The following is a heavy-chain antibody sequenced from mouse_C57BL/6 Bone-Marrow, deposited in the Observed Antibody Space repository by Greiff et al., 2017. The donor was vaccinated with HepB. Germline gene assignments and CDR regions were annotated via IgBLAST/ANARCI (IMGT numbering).Heavy chain of an antibody. D-gene: IGHD2-5*01. CDR3: ARSPYSNYDDYAMDY. CDR2: INPGSGGT. J-gene: IGHJ4*01. Sequence: VQLKQSGAELVRPGASVKVSCKASGYAFTNYLIEWVKQRPGQGLEWIGVINPGSGGTNYNEKFKGKATLTADKSSSTAYMQLSSLTSEDSAVYFSARSPYSNYDDYAMDYWGKGTSVSVSS. V-gene: IGHV1-54*01. CDR1: GYAFTNYL.